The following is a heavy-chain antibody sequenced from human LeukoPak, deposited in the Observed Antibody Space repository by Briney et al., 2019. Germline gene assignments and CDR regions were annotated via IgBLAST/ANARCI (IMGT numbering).Heavy chain of an antibody. Sequence: PSETLSLTCTVSGGSISSGSYYWSWIRQPAGKGLEWIGRFYTSGSTNYNPSLKSRVTISVDRSKNQFSLRLSSVTAADTAVYYCARVPQDTVAGDYWGQGTLVTVSS. V-gene: IGHV4-61*02. D-gene: IGHD6-19*01. CDR1: GGSISSGSYY. J-gene: IGHJ4*02. CDR2: FYTSGST. CDR3: ARVPQDTVAGDY.